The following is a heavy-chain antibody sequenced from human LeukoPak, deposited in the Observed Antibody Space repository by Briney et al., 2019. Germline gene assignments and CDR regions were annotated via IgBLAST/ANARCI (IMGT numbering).Heavy chain of an antibody. V-gene: IGHV5-51*01. CDR3: ARHGLGSSWFGFDY. J-gene: IGHJ4*02. D-gene: IGHD6-13*01. Sequence: GESLKISCKGSGSPFTTYWISWVRQMPGKGLEWVGIIYPGDSDPRYSPSFQGQVTISADKSISTAYLQWSSLKASDSAMYYCARHGLGSSWFGFDYWGQGTLVTVSS. CDR2: IYPGDSDP. CDR1: GSPFTTYW.